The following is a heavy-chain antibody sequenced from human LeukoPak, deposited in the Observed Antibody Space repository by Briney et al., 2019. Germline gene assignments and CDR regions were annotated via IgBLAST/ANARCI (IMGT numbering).Heavy chain of an antibody. Sequence: PGGSLRLSCAASGFTFKIYSMNWVRQAPGKGLEWVSSISSSSSHMYYADSVKGRFTTSRDNAKNSLYLQMNTLRAEDTAVYYCARDDTSAHFFDYWGQGTLVTVSS. CDR1: GFTFKIYS. CDR3: ARDDTSAHFFDY. V-gene: IGHV3-21*01. D-gene: IGHD3-10*01. CDR2: ISSSSSHM. J-gene: IGHJ4*02.